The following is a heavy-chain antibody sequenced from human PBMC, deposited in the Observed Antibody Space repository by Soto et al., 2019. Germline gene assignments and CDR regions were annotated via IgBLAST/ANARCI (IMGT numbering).Heavy chain of an antibody. CDR2: IIPIFGTA. CDR1: GGTFSSYA. V-gene: IGHV1-69*13. Sequence: SVKVSCKASGGTFSSYAISWVRQAPGQGLEWMGGIIPIFGTANYAQKFQGRVTITADESTSTAYMELSSLRSEDTAVYYCARDLVDTSWEYYYGMDVWGQGTTVTVSS. CDR3: ARDLVDTSWEYYYGMDV. D-gene: IGHD1-26*01. J-gene: IGHJ6*02.